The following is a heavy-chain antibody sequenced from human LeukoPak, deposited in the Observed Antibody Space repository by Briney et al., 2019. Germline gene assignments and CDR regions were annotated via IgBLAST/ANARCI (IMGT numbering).Heavy chain of an antibody. CDR2: IYHSGST. J-gene: IGHJ5*02. D-gene: IGHD6-13*01. Sequence: LRLSCAASGFTFSSYAMGWVRQAPGKGLEWIGYIYHSGSTYYNPSLKSRVTISVDRSKNQFSLKLSSVTAADTAVYYCARGPFIAAAKMTNWFDPWGQGTLVTVSS. V-gene: IGHV4-30-2*01. CDR3: ARGPFIAAAKMTNWFDP. CDR1: GFTFSSYA.